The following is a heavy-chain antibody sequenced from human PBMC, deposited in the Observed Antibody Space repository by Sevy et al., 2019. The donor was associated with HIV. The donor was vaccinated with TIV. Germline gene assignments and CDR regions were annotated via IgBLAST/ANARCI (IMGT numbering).Heavy chain of an antibody. J-gene: IGHJ4*02. D-gene: IGHD4-17*01. CDR1: GFTFSSYG. Sequence: GGSLRLSCAASGFTFSSYGMHWVRQAPGKGLEWVAFIRYDGSNKYYADSVKGRFTISRDNSKNTLYLQMNSLRAEDTAVYYCAKDMRLKHDYGDYADYWGQGTLVTVSS. CDR3: AKDMRLKHDYGDYADY. V-gene: IGHV3-30*02. CDR2: IRYDGSNK.